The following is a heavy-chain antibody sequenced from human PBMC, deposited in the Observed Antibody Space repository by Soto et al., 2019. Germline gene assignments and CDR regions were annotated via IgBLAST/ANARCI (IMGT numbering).Heavy chain of an antibody. CDR3: ARYELNYDFWSGYYTGPNWFDP. CDR2: ISAYNGNT. CDR1: GYTFTSYG. Sequence: QVQLVQSGAEVKKPGASVKVSCKASGYTFTSYGISWVRQAPGQGLEWMGWISAYNGNTNYAQKLQGRVTMTTDTSTSTAYMELRSLRSDDTGVYYCARYELNYDFWSGYYTGPNWFDPWGQGTLVTVSS. J-gene: IGHJ5*02. D-gene: IGHD3-3*01. V-gene: IGHV1-18*01.